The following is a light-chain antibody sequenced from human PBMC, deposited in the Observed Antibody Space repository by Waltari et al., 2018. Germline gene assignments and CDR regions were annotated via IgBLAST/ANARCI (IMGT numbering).Light chain of an antibody. CDR3: QQYKTFPLT. V-gene: IGKV1-16*01. CDR1: QDISKF. J-gene: IGKJ4*01. CDR2: GAS. Sequence: DIQMTQSPSSLAASVGDRVTITCRASQDISKFLAWFRQKPGKAPESLIYGASSLQSGVPSRFSGSGSGTDFTLTISSLQPEDFASYYCQQYKTFPLTFGGGTKVEIK.